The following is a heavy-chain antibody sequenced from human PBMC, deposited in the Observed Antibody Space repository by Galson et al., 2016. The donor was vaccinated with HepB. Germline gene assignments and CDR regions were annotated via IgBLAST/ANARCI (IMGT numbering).Heavy chain of an antibody. V-gene: IGHV3-66*02. Sequence: SLRLSCAASGFTVSSNYMTWVRQAPGKGPEWVSVIYSGGSTSYADSVKGRSTISRDSSKNTLYLQMNSLRPEDTAVYYCARRSDSLLVVTGDCWGQGTLVTVSS. D-gene: IGHD2-8*02. CDR3: ARRSDSLLVVTGDC. J-gene: IGHJ4*02. CDR1: GFTVSSNY. CDR2: IYSGGST.